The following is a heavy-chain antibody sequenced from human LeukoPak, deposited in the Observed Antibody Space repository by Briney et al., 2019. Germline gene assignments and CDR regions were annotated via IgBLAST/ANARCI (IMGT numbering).Heavy chain of an antibody. CDR2: INPSSGST. Sequence: ASVKVSCKAPGYTFTTYYMHWVRQAPGQGLEWMGIINPSSGSTSYAQKFQGRVTMTRDTSTSTVYMELSSLRSEDTAIYYCARVLGAHRYGSIDHWGQGTLVTVSS. CDR1: GYTFTTYY. V-gene: IGHV1-46*01. CDR3: ARVLGAHRYGSIDH. D-gene: IGHD5-18*01. J-gene: IGHJ5*02.